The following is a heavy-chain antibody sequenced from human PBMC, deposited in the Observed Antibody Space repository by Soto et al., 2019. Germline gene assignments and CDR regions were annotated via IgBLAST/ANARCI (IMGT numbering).Heavy chain of an antibody. CDR3: ARLYHVNGYCLDS. J-gene: IGHJ4*02. V-gene: IGHV5-51*01. D-gene: IGHD3-22*01. CDR1: GYIFTSYW. CDR2: IYPGDSDT. Sequence: PGESLKISCKESGYIFTSYWTVWVRQMPGKGLEWMGMIYPGDSDTRYSPSFQGQVTISADKSISTAYLQWSSLQASDTAIYYCARLYHVNGYCLDSWGQGTLVTVSS.